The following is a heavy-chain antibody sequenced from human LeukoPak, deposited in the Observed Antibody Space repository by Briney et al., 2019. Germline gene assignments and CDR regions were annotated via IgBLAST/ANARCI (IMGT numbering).Heavy chain of an antibody. V-gene: IGHV3-23*01. CDR2: ISSSDGST. CDR1: GFTFSSYA. D-gene: IGHD3-22*01. J-gene: IGHJ4*02. CDR3: AKDPTYYYDSSGYYYTPNYFDY. Sequence: GGSLRLSCAASGFTFSSYAMSWVRQAPGKGLEWVSAISSSDGSTYYADSVKGWFTISRDNSKNTLYLQMNSLRAEDTAVYYCAKDPTYYYDSSGYYYTPNYFDYWGQGTLVTVSS.